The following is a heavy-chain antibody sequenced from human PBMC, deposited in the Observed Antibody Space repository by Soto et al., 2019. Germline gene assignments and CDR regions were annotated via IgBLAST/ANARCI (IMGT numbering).Heavy chain of an antibody. V-gene: IGHV3-21*01. Sequence: PEGSLRLSCVGSGFTFSTYSINWVRQAPGKGLEWVSSISSRSDIYYADSVKGRFTISRDNAKNSVSLQMNSLRAEDTAVYYCAREYTAWPLAYGLDVWGQGTTVTVS. CDR1: GFTFSTYS. D-gene: IGHD2-2*02. CDR2: ISSRSDI. CDR3: AREYTAWPLAYGLDV. J-gene: IGHJ6*02.